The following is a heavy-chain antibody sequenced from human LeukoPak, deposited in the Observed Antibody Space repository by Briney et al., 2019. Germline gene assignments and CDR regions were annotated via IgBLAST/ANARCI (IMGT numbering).Heavy chain of an antibody. CDR3: AKDPYSSGWSGFDP. Sequence: GGSLRLSCAASGFTFSSYGMSWVRQAPGKGLEWVSAISGSGGSTYYADSVKGRFTISRDNSKNTLYLQMNSLRAEDTAVYYCAKDPYSSGWSGFDPWGQGTLVTVSS. D-gene: IGHD6-13*01. J-gene: IGHJ5*02. CDR1: GFTFSSYG. V-gene: IGHV3-23*01. CDR2: ISGSGGST.